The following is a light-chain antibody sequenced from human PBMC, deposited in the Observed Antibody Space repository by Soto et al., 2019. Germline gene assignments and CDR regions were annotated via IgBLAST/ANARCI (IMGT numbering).Light chain of an antibody. CDR3: SSYTSIATYVI. J-gene: IGLJ2*01. CDR1: SSDIGAYNY. Sequence: QSALTQPASVSGSPGQSITISCTGTSSDIGAYNYVSWYQQHPGKAPKLMIYEVSNRPSGVSNRFSGSKSGNTASLTISGLQTEDEADYYCSSYTSIATYVIFGGGTKLTVL. CDR2: EVS. V-gene: IGLV2-14*01.